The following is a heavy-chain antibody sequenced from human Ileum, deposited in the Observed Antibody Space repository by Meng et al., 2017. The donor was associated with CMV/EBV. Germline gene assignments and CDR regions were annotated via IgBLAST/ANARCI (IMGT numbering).Heavy chain of an antibody. J-gene: IGHJ4*02. Sequence: IPLKESGPTPVKPTQPPTLTSTVSGFSLSTSGVGVGWIRQPPGKALEWLALIYWDDDKRYSPSLKSRLTITKDTSKNQVVLTMTNMDPVDTATYYCAHSLNYDFWSGGFDYWGQGTLVTVSS. CDR2: IYWDDDK. D-gene: IGHD3-3*01. CDR1: GFSLSTSGVG. CDR3: AHSLNYDFWSGGFDY. V-gene: IGHV2-5*02.